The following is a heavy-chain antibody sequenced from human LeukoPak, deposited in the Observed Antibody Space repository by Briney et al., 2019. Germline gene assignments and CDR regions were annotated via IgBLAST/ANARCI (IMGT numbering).Heavy chain of an antibody. Sequence: RGESLKISCKGSGYSFTSYWIGWVRQMPGKGLEWMGIIYPGDSDTRYSPSFQGQVTISADKSISTAYLQWSSLKASDTAMYYCARLVPPTAIEDNWFDPWGQGTLVTVSS. V-gene: IGHV5-51*01. D-gene: IGHD2-21*02. CDR1: GYSFTSYW. CDR2: IYPGDSDT. J-gene: IGHJ5*02. CDR3: ARLVPPTAIEDNWFDP.